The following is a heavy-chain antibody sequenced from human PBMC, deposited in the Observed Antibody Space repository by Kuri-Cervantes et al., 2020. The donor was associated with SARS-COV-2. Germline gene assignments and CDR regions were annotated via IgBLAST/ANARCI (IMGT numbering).Heavy chain of an antibody. D-gene: IGHD2-21*02. CDR2: INRSGST. V-gene: IGHV4-34*01. CDR1: GGSFSGYY. CDR3: ARGLKEAKHIVVVTAIRETRRFDY. Sequence: SETLSLTCAVYGGSFSGYYWSWIRQPPGKGLEWIGEINRSGSTNYNPSLKSRVTISVDTSKNQFSLKLSSVTAADTAVYYCARGLKEAKHIVVVTAIRETRRFDYWGQGTLVTVSS. J-gene: IGHJ4*02.